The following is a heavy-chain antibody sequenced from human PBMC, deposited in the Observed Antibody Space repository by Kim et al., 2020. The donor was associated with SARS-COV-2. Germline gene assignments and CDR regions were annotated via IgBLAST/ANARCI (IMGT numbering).Heavy chain of an antibody. CDR1: GFSFTSYA. CDR3: AGDKAGSRTIDY. J-gene: IGHJ4*02. Sequence: LSLTCAASGFSFTSYAMHWVRQAPGKGLEWMTVISTDGSSQFYTDSVKGRFTISRDNSKNTLYLQMNSLRPEDLAVYYCAGDKAGSRTIDYWGQGTL. V-gene: IGHV3-30*04. CDR2: ISTDGSSQ. D-gene: IGHD3-10*01.